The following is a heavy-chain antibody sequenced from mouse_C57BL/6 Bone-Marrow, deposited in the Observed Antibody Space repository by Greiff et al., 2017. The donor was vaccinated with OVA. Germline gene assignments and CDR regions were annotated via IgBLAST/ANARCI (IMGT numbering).Heavy chain of an antibody. CDR2: IYPGDGDT. CDR1: GYAFSSSW. Sequence: QVQLKQSGPELVKPGASVKISCKASGYAFSSSWMNWVKQRPGKGLDWIGRIYPGDGDTNYNGKFKGKATLTADKSSSTAYMQLSSLTSEDSAVYFCATNWVFAYWGQGTLVTVSA. J-gene: IGHJ3*01. V-gene: IGHV1-82*01. D-gene: IGHD4-1*01. CDR3: ATNWVFAY.